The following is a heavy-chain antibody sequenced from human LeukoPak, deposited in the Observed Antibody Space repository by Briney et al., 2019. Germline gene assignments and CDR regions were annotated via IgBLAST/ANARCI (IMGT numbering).Heavy chain of an antibody. J-gene: IGHJ4*02. D-gene: IGHD6-13*01. CDR3: ARAAAGSYYAYFDY. Sequence: ASVKVSCKASGYTFTGYYMHWVRQAPGQGLEWMGWINPNSGATNYAQKFQGWVTMTRDTSISTAYMELSRLRSDDTAVYYCARAAAGSYYAYFDYWGQGTLVTVSS. CDR1: GYTFTGYY. V-gene: IGHV1-2*04. CDR2: INPNSGAT.